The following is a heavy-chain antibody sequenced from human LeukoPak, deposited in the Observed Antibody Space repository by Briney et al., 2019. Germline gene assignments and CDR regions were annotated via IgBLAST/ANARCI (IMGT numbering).Heavy chain of an antibody. J-gene: IGHJ4*02. Sequence: PSETLSLTCTVSGGSISSGGYYWSWIRQHPGTGLEWIGYIYYSGSTYYNPSLKSRVTISVDTSKNQISLKLSSVTAADTAVYYCARAPHTVSGYYYGVFYYWGQGTLVTVSS. CDR2: IYYSGST. V-gene: IGHV4-31*03. CDR3: ARAPHTVSGYYYGVFYY. D-gene: IGHD3-22*01. CDR1: GGSISSGGYY.